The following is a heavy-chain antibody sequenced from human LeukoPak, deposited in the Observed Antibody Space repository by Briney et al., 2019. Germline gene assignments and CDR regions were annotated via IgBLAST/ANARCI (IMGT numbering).Heavy chain of an antibody. J-gene: IGHJ6*03. CDR2: INWNGSGA. CDR3: ARYLRKLYGRGGDYYFYMDV. Sequence: GGSLRLSCAASGFIFSSYGMSWVGQAPGKGLEGVAGINWNGSGADYADSVKGRFTISRDNAKNSLYLQMNSLKAEDTALFYCARYLRKLYGRGGDYYFYMDVWGKGTTVTVSS. CDR1: GFIFSSYG. V-gene: IGHV3-20*04. D-gene: IGHD4-17*01.